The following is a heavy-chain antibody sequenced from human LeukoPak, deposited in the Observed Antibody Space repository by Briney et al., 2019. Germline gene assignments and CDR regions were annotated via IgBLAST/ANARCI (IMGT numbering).Heavy chain of an antibody. J-gene: IGHJ4*02. D-gene: IGHD3-10*01. CDR1: SGSISIYY. Sequence: PSETLSLTCTVSSGSISIYYWSWIRQPPGKGLEWIGYISYTRNTNYNPSLRSRLTISVDTSKNQFSLKLSSVTATDTAVYYCARQGVAVRGVMILKRPAGFDYWGQGILVTVSS. CDR2: ISYTRNT. V-gene: IGHV4-59*08. CDR3: ARQGVAVRGVMILKRPAGFDY.